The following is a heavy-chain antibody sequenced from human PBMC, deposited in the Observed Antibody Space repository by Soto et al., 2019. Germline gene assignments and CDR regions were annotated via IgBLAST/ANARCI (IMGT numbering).Heavy chain of an antibody. Sequence: EVQLVESGGGLVQPGGSLRLSCAASGFTFSSYWMSWVRQAPGKGLEWVANIKQDGSEKYYVDSVKGRFTISRDNAKNSLYLQMNRLRAEDTAVYYCARPGTSLAFDIWGQGTMVTVSS. CDR3: ARPGTSLAFDI. V-gene: IGHV3-7*05. D-gene: IGHD1-1*01. CDR2: IKQDGSEK. J-gene: IGHJ3*02. CDR1: GFTFSSYW.